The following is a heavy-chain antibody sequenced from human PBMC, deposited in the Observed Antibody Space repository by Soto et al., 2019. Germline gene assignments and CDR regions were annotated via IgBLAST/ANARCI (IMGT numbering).Heavy chain of an antibody. D-gene: IGHD1-1*01. CDR1: GYTFTSYA. V-gene: IGHV1-3*01. CDR3: ARDRDWNHYCYYGMDV. J-gene: IGHJ6*02. CDR2: INAGNGNT. Sequence: ASVKVSCKASGYTFTSYAMHWVRQAPGQRLEWMGWINAGNGNTKYSQKFQGRVTITRDTSASTAYMELSSLRSEDTAVYYCARDRDWNHYCYYGMDVWGQGTTVTVSS.